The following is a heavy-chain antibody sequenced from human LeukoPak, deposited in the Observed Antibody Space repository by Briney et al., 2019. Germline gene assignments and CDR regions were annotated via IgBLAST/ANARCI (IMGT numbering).Heavy chain of an antibody. J-gene: IGHJ5*02. CDR1: GYTFTSYY. CDR3: ARVSIRTNWFDP. D-gene: IGHD3-3*02. CDR2: INPSGGST. Sequence: ASVTVSCKASGYTFTSYYMHWVRQAPGQGLEWMGIINPSGGSTSYAQKFQGRVTMTRDTSTSTVYMELSSLRSEDTAVYYCARVSIRTNWFDPWGQGTLVTVSS. V-gene: IGHV1-46*01.